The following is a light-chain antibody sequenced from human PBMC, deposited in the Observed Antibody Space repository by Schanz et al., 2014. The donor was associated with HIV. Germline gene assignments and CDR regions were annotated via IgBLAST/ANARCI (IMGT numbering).Light chain of an antibody. J-gene: IGKJ4*01. Sequence: DIQMTQSPSRLSASVGDSVTITCRASEGIGTWLAWYQQKPGKTPELLIYEASTLESGVPLRFSGSGSGTEFALTISSLQPDDFATYYCQQLNSYPLTFGGGTKVEIK. CDR1: EGIGTW. CDR3: QQLNSYPLT. V-gene: IGKV1-5*03. CDR2: EAS.